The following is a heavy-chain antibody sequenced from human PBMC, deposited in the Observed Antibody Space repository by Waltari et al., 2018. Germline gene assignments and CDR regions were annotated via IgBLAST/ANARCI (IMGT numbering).Heavy chain of an antibody. J-gene: IGHJ6*02. CDR3: ARDGGIVVVPAPNYYYGMDV. CDR1: GGSISSSNW. CDR2: IDHSVST. D-gene: IGHD2-2*01. V-gene: IGHV4-4*02. Sequence: QVQLQESGPGLVKPSGTLSLTCDVTGGSISSSNWWSWVRQPPGKGPEWIGEIDHSVSTNYNPSLNSRVTISVDKSKNQFALKLSSVTAADTAVYYCARDGGIVVVPAPNYYYGMDVWGQGTTVTVSS.